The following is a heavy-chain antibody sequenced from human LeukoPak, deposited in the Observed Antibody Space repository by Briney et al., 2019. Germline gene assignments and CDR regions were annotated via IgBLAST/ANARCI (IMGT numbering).Heavy chain of an antibody. Sequence: GGSLRLSCAASGFTFSSYWMSWVRQAPGKGLEWVANIKQDGGEQYYVDSVKGRFTISRANAKNSLYLQMNSLRAEDTAVYYCAIVATSFDYWGQGTLVTVSS. CDR2: IKQDGGEQ. D-gene: IGHD5-12*01. V-gene: IGHV3-7*05. CDR3: AIVATSFDY. CDR1: GFTFSSYW. J-gene: IGHJ4*02.